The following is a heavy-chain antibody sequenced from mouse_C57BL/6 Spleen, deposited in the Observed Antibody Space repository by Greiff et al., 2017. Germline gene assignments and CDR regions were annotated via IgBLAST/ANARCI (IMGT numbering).Heavy chain of an antibody. V-gene: IGHV1-59*01. D-gene: IGHD1-1*01. Sequence: QVQLKQPGAELVRPGTSVKLSCKASGYTFTSYWMHWVKQRPGQGLEWIGVIDPSDSYTNYNQKFKGKATLTVDTSSSTAYMQLSSLTSEDSAVYYCARGSRYWYFDVWGTGTTVTVSS. CDR2: IDPSDSYT. CDR1: GYTFTSYW. CDR3: ARGSRYWYFDV. J-gene: IGHJ1*03.